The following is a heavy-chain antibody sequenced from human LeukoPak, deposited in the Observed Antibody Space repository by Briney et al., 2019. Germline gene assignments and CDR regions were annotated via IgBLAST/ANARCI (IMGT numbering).Heavy chain of an antibody. V-gene: IGHV3-30-3*01. CDR1: GFTFSNYA. CDR3: AKKNTIFGVVIKFFHY. J-gene: IGHJ4*02. Sequence: PGRSLRLSCAASGFTFSNYAMQWVRQAPGKGLEWVAIISYDGSDKYYADSVKGRFTISRDNSKNTLYLQMNSLRAEDTAVYNCAKKNTIFGVVIKFFHYWGQGTLVTVSS. CDR2: ISYDGSDK. D-gene: IGHD3-3*01.